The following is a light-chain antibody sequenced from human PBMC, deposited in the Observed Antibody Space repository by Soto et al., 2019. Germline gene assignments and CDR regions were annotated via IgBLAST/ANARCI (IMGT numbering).Light chain of an antibody. CDR1: QSIISY. CDR3: QQTHSTVT. Sequence: DIQMTQSPSSLSASVGDRVTITCRASQSIISYLNWYQQKPGKAPKLLIYAASSLQSGVPSRFSVSGSGTDFTLTISSLQPEDSATYYCQQTHSTVTFGGGTKVE. J-gene: IGKJ4*01. V-gene: IGKV1-39*01. CDR2: AAS.